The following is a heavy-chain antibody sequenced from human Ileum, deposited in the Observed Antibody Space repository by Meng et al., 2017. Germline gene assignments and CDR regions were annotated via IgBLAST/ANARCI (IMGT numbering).Heavy chain of an antibody. D-gene: IGHD7-27*01. CDR1: GDSVICGMYY. CDR3: TRDQTSNGWGSFDS. CDR2: INYSGPA. J-gene: IGHJ4*02. Sequence: QVQRRVTGTGLAGPSDSPSLTWWVSGDSVICGMYYWNWIRQAAGKGLEWIGYINYSGPAYYNASLGSRVSMSIDTSKNQFSLKLTSVTAADTAVYYCTRDQTSNGWGSFDSWGQGTLVTVSS. V-gene: IGHV4-61*01.